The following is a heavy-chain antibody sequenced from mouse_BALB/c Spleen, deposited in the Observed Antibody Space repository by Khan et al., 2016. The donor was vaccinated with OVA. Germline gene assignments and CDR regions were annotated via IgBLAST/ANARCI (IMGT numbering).Heavy chain of an antibody. J-gene: IGHJ2*01. CDR3: ARMARK. CDR1: GLNIKDTY. Sequence: VQLQQPGAELVKSGATVTLSCTASGLNIKDTYIHWLKQWPEQGLEWIGRIYPPNGNTKYDQKFQGTATITAEAASNTAYLQLSSMTSEDTDVYYCARMARKWGQGTTLTVSS. CDR2: IYPPNGNT. V-gene: IGHV14-3*02.